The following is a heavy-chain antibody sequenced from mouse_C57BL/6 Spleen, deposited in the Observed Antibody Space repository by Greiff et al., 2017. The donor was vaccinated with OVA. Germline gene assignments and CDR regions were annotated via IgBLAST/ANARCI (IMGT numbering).Heavy chain of an antibody. CDR3: ERDPCAVVEGDYFDY. CDR2: IDPNSGGT. Sequence: QVQLQQPGAELVKPGASVKLSCKASGYTFTSYWMHWVKQRPGRGLEWIGRIDPNSGGTKYNEKFKSKATLTVDKPSSTAYMQLSSLTSEDSAVYYCERDPCAVVEGDYFDYWGQGTTLTVSS. J-gene: IGHJ2*01. CDR1: GYTFTSYW. D-gene: IGHD1-1*01. V-gene: IGHV1-72*01.